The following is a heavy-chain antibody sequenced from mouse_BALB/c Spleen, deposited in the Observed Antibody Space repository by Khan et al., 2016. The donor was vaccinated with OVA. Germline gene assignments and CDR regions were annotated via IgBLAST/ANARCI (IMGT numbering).Heavy chain of an antibody. CDR1: GYSITSGYF. D-gene: IGHD3-1*01. V-gene: IGHV3-6*02. CDR3: ARGGSSGPAWFTS. Sequence: VQLKQSGPGLVKPSQSLSLTCSVTGYSITSGYFWNWIRQFPGNKLEWMGYIRYDGDYNYNPSLKNRISLIRDTSKYQFFLRLNSVTPEDTATYYCARGGSSGPAWFTSWGQGTLLTVSA. CDR2: IRYDGDY. J-gene: IGHJ3*01.